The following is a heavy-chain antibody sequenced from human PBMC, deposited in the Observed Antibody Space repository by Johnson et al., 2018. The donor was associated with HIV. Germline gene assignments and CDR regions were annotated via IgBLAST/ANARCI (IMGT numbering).Heavy chain of an antibody. CDR3: AGVHAGAVTNCSGGAYDI. V-gene: IGHV3-33*08. J-gene: IGHJ3*02. CDR2: IRYDGSNK. Sequence: QVQLVESGGGVVQPGRSLRLSCAASGFTFSSFGMHWVRQAPGKGLEWVAFIRYDGSNKYYADSVKGRFTISRDNVKNSLYLQMNSLRAEDTAVYYCAGVHAGAVTNCSGGAYDIWGQGTMVTVSS. D-gene: IGHD4-17*01. CDR1: GFTFSSFG.